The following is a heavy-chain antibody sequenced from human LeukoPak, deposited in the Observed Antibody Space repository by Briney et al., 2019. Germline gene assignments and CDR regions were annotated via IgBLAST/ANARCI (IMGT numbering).Heavy chain of an antibody. CDR3: ARVMGEPDAFDI. V-gene: IGHV1-8*02. CDR2: MNPNSGNT. Sequence: GASVKVSCKASGYTFTSYGISWVRQAPGQGLEWMGWMNPNSGNTGYAQKFQGRVTMTRNTSISTAYMELSSLRSEDTAVYYCARVMGEPDAFDIWGQGTMVTVSS. CDR1: GYTFTSYG. D-gene: IGHD1-26*01. J-gene: IGHJ3*02.